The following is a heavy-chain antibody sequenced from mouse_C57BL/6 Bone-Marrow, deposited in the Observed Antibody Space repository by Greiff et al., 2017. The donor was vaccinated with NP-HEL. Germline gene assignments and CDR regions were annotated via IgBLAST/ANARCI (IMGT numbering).Heavy chain of an antibody. CDR1: GYSITRGYY. CDR2: ISYDGSN. V-gene: IGHV3-6*01. D-gene: IGHD1-1*01. J-gene: IGHJ4*01. CDR3: ATFYYYYAMDY. Sequence: ESGPGLVKPSQSLSLTCSVTGYSITRGYYWNWIRQFPGNKLEWMGYISYDGSNNYNPSLKNRISITRDTSKNQFFLKLNSVTTEDTATYYCATFYYYYAMDYWGQGTSVTVSS.